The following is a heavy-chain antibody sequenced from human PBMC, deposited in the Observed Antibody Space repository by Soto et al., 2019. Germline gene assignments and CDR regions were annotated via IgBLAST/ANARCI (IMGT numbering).Heavy chain of an antibody. J-gene: IGHJ4*03. CDR3: ARVSGTSDWFKGFDF. D-gene: IGHD3-9*01. Sequence: SETLSLTCTVSGGSISGYYWSWIRQSPGKGLEWMGFIHYSGGTDYNPSLKSRVTMSRNTTENQLSLTLNSVTTADTAIYSCARVSGTSDWFKGFDFWGPGTPVTVSS. CDR1: GGSISGYY. V-gene: IGHV4-59*01. CDR2: IHYSGGT.